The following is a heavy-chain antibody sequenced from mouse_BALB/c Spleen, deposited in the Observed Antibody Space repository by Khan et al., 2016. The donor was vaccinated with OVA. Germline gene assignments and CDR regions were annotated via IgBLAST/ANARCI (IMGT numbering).Heavy chain of an antibody. Sequence: EVQLQESGPGLVKPSQSLSLTCTVTGYSITSNYAWNWIRQFPENKLEWMGYISYSGSTNYNPSLKSRISITLDTSTNQFFLQLNSVTTEDTATYYCARGNYYGYAMDYWGQGTSITVSS. CDR2: ISYSGST. D-gene: IGHD1-1*01. CDR1: GYSITSNYA. J-gene: IGHJ4*01. V-gene: IGHV3-2*02. CDR3: ARGNYYGYAMDY.